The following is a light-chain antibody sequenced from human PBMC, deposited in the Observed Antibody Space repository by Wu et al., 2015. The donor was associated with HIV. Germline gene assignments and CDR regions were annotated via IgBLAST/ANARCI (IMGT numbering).Light chain of an antibody. CDR1: QSISSN. V-gene: IGKV3-15*01. Sequence: EIMLTQSPGTLSLSPGERATLSCRASQSISSNLAWYQQKAGQAPRLLIYGASTRATGIPARFSGSGSGTEFTLTISSLQSEDFAVYYCQHYNNWPPWTFGQGTKVEIK. CDR3: QHYNNWPPWT. CDR2: GAS. J-gene: IGKJ1*01.